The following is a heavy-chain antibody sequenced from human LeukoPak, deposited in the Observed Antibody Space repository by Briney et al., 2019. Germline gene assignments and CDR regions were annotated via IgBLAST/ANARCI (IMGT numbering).Heavy chain of an antibody. CDR3: LVRGVAHYYYYMDV. CDR2: INPNSGGT. Sequence: ASVEVSCKASGYTFTGYYMHWVRQAPGQGLEWMGWINPNSGGTNYAQKFQGRVTMTRDTSISTAYVELSRLRSDDTAVYYCLVRGVAHYYYYMDVWGKGTTVTISS. CDR1: GYTFTGYY. J-gene: IGHJ6*03. D-gene: IGHD3-10*01. V-gene: IGHV1-2*02.